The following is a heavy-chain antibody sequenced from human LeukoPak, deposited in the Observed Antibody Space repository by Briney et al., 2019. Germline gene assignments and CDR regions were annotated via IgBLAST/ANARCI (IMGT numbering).Heavy chain of an antibody. J-gene: IGHJ4*02. CDR1: GASVSSASY. CDR3: ARDFLRGSPDFFDY. Sequence: SSETLSLTCTVSGASVSSASYWSWIRQPPGEGVEWIAHIYNGVNTNYNPSLKSRVTISVDTSKNQFSLRLNSVTAADTAVYYCARDFLRGSPDFFDYWGQGTLVTVSS. V-gene: IGHV4-61*01. D-gene: IGHD3-16*01. CDR2: IYNGVNT.